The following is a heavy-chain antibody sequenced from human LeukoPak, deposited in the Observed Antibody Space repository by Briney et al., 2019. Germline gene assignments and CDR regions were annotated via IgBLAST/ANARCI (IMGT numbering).Heavy chain of an antibody. D-gene: IGHD2-2*01. J-gene: IGHJ6*03. V-gene: IGHV4-4*07. CDR3: ARSRVVGGYYYYYMDV. CDR2: IYTSGST. Sequence: PSETLSLTCTVSGGSVSSYYGSWIRQPAGKGLEWIGRIYTSGSTNYNPSLKSRVTMSVDTSKNQFSLKLSSVTAADTAVYHCARSRVVGGYYYYYMDVWGKGTTVTVSS. CDR1: GGSVSSYY.